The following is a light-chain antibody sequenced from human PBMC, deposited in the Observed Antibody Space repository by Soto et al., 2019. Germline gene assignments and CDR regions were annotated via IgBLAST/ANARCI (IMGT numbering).Light chain of an antibody. CDR1: QSISSW. CDR2: DAS. Sequence: DIQMTQSPSTPSASVGDRVTITCRASQSISSWLAWYQQKPGKAPKLLIYDASSLESGVPSRFSGSGSGTEFTLTISSLQPDDFATYYCQRYNSPPWTFGQGTTVEIK. CDR3: QRYNSPPWT. J-gene: IGKJ1*01. V-gene: IGKV1-5*01.